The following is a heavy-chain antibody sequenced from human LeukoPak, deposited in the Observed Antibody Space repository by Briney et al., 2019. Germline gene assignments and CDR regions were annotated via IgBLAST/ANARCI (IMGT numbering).Heavy chain of an antibody. CDR2: IYYSGST. D-gene: IGHD2-15*01. CDR3: AREGRYCGGGRCSYMDV. J-gene: IGHJ6*03. Sequence: SETLSLTCSVSGGSISSYYWSWIRQPPGKGLEWIGYIYYSGSTYYNPSLKSRVTISVDTSKNQFSLKLSSVTAADTAVYYCAREGRYCGGGRCSYMDVWGKGTTVIVSS. V-gene: IGHV4-59*12. CDR1: GGSISSYY.